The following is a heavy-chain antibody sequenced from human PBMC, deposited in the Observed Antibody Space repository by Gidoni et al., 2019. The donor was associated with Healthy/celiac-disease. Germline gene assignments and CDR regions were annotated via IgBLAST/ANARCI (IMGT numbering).Heavy chain of an antibody. J-gene: IGHJ4*02. CDR2: ISYDGSNK. CDR3: ARDSGFAYCGGDCYSALGY. V-gene: IGHV3-30*01. Sequence: QVQLVESGGGVVQPGRSLRLSCAASGFTFSSYAMHWVRQAPGKGLEWVAVISYDGSNKYYADSVKGRFTISRDNSKNTLYLQMNSLRAEDTAVYYCARDSGFAYCGGDCYSALGYWGQGTLVTVSS. CDR1: GFTFSSYA. D-gene: IGHD2-21*02.